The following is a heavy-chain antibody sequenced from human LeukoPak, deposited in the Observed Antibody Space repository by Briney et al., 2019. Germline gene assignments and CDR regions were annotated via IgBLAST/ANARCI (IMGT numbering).Heavy chain of an antibody. J-gene: IGHJ6*02. V-gene: IGHV1-18*01. D-gene: IGHD4-23*01. CDR3: ARDLRTTVVTVYYYYGMDV. Sequence: ASVTVSCKASGYTFTIYGISWVRQAPAQGLEWMGWISAYNGNTNYAQKLQGRVTMTTDTSTSTAYMELRSLRSDDTAVYYCARDLRTTVVTVYYYYGMDVWGQGTTVTVSS. CDR2: ISAYNGNT. CDR1: GYTFTIYG.